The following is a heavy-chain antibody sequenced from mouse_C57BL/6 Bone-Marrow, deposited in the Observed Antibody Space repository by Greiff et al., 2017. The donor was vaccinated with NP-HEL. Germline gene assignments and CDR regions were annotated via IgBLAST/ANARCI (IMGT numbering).Heavy chain of an antibody. CDR2: ISDGGSYT. J-gene: IGHJ3*01. Sequence: EVKVVESGGGLVKPGGSLKLSCAASGFTFSSYAMSWVRQTPEKRLEWVATISDGGSYTYYPDNVKGRFTISRDNAKNNLYLQMSHLKSEDTAMYYCARRYSNSWFAYWGQGTLVTVSA. CDR1: GFTFSSYA. CDR3: ARRYSNSWFAY. V-gene: IGHV5-4*03. D-gene: IGHD2-5*01.